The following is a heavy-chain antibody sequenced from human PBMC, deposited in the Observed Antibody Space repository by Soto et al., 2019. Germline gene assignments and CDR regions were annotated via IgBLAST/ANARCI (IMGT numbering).Heavy chain of an antibody. Sequence: PSETLSLTCTVSGGSISSGDYYWSWIRQPPGKGLEWIGYIYYSGSTYYNPSLKSRVTISVDTSKNQFSLKLSSVTAADTAVYYCAVXIGARYFDYWGQGTLVTVSS. D-gene: IGHD6-6*01. CDR3: AVXIGARYFDY. V-gene: IGHV4-30-4*01. CDR1: GGSISSGDYY. J-gene: IGHJ4*02. CDR2: IYYSGST.